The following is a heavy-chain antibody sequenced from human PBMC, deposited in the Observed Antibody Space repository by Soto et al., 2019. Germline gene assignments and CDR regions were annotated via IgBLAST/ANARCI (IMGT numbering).Heavy chain of an antibody. Sequence: QLQLQESGPGLVKPSETLSLTCTVSGGSISSSSYYWGWIRQPPGKGLEWIGSIYYSGSTYYNPSLKSRVTISVDTSKNQFSLKLSSVTAGDTAVYYCARPVATPYYFDYWGQGTLVTVSS. J-gene: IGHJ4*02. CDR1: GGSISSSSYY. V-gene: IGHV4-39*01. CDR2: IYYSGST. CDR3: ARPVATPYYFDY. D-gene: IGHD5-12*01.